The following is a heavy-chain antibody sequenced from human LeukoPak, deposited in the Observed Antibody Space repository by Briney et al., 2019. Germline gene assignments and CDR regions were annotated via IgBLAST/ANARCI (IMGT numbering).Heavy chain of an antibody. V-gene: IGHV6-1*01. CDR1: GDIVSSNNAA. J-gene: IGHJ4*02. Sequence: SQTLSLTCAISGDIVSSNNAAWNWIRQSPSRGLEWLGRTYHRSTWYDDYVVSVRSRLTITPDISKNQVSLQLNSATPEGTAVYYCTREVAGTGGFDYWGQGITVTVSS. D-gene: IGHD6-13*01. CDR2: TYHRSTWYD. CDR3: TREVAGTGGFDY.